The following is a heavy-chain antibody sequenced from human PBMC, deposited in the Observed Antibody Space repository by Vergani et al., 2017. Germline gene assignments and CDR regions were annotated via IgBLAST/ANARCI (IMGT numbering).Heavy chain of an antibody. J-gene: IGHJ4*02. D-gene: IGHD3-10*01. Sequence: QVQLVESGGGLVKPGGSLRLSCAASGFTFSDYYMSWIRQAPGKGLEWVSYISSSSSYTNYADSVKGRFTISRDNAKNSLYLQMNSLRAEDTAVYYCAKDLVSTTAVGSGSYYFDYWGQGTLVTVSS. CDR3: AKDLVSTTAVGSGSYYFDY. V-gene: IGHV3-11*05. CDR1: GFTFSDYY. CDR2: ISSSSSYT.